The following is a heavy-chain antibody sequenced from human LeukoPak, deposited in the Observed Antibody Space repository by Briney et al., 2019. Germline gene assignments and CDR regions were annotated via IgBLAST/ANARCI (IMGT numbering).Heavy chain of an antibody. CDR1: GFTFSTYS. CDR2: IGTDGSST. J-gene: IGHJ4*02. D-gene: IGHD2-2*01. V-gene: IGHV3-74*01. Sequence: PGGSLRLSCAASGFTFSTYSMKWVRQAPGKGLVWVSRIGTDGSSTSYADSVKGRFTISRDNAKNTLYLQMNSLRAEDTAVYYCARDRYCSSASCYGGDYWGQGTLVTVSS. CDR3: ARDRYCSSASCYGGDY.